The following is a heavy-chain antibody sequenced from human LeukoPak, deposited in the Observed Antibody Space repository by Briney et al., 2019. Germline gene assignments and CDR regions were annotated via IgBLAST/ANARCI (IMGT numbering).Heavy chain of an antibody. CDR2: INHSGST. J-gene: IGHJ5*02. CDR3: ARDNAEMATMRVDRYNWFDP. D-gene: IGHD5-24*01. CDR1: GGSFSGYY. V-gene: IGHV4-34*01. Sequence: SETLSLTCAVYGGSFSGYYWSWIRQPPGKGLEWIGEINHSGSTNYNPSLKSRVTISVDTSKNQFSLKLSSVTAADTAVYYCARDNAEMATMRVDRYNWFDPWGQGTLVTVSS.